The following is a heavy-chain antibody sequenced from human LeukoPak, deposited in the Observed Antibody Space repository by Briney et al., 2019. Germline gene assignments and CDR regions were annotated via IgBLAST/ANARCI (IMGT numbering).Heavy chain of an antibody. CDR3: ARDRAVAGTYYYYGMDV. CDR1: GFTFSSYG. J-gene: IGHJ6*02. Sequence: QPGRSLRLSCAASGFTFSSYGMHWVRQAPGKGLKWVAVIWYDGSNKYYADSVKGRFTISRDNSKNTLYLQMNSLRAEDTAVYYCARDRAVAGTYYYYGMDVWGQGTTVTVSS. D-gene: IGHD6-19*01. CDR2: IWYDGSNK. V-gene: IGHV3-33*01.